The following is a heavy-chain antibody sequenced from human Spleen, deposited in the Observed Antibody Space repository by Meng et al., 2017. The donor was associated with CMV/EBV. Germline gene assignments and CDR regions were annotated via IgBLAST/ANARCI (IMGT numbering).Heavy chain of an antibody. V-gene: IGHV3-23*03. J-gene: IGHJ4*02. CDR3: AREGPNSGWYVDY. CDR2: IYSGGSST. Sequence: GGSLRLSCAASGFTFSSYAMSWVRQAPGKGLEWVSVIYSGGSSTYYADSVKGRFTISRDSADNTLYLQMNSLRVEDTAVYYCAREGPNSGWYVDYWGQGILVTVSS. D-gene: IGHD6-19*01. CDR1: GFTFSSYA.